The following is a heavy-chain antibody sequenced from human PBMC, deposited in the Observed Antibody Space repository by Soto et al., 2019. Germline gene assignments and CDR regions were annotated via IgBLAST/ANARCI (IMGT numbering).Heavy chain of an antibody. J-gene: IGHJ4*02. V-gene: IGHV3-23*01. CDR3: AKDVIAGNVYYFDY. Sequence: PGGSLRLSCAASGFTFSSYAMSWVRQAPGKGLEWVSGLSGSGGSIYYADSVKGRFTISRDNPKNTLYLQMNSLRAEDTAVYYCAKDVIAGNVYYFDYWGQGTLVNVSS. CDR2: LSGSGGSI. CDR1: GFTFSSYA. D-gene: IGHD6-13*01.